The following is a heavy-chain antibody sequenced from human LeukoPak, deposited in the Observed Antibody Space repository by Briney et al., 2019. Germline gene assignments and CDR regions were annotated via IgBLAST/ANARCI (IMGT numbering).Heavy chain of an antibody. CDR3: ARECLDGYDILTGYSRGGFDY. J-gene: IGHJ4*02. CDR2: VYTSGST. D-gene: IGHD3-9*01. CDR1: GGSISSGSYY. Sequence: SETLSLTCTVSGGSISSGSYYWSWIREPAGKGLEWIGRVYTSGSTNYNPSLKSRVTVSVATSKTQFSLKLSSVTAAATAVYYCARECLDGYDILTGYSRGGFDYWGQGTLVTVSS. V-gene: IGHV4-61*02.